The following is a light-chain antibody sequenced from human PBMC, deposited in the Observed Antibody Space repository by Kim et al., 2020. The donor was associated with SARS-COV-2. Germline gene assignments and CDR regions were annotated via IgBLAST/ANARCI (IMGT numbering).Light chain of an antibody. V-gene: IGKV3-11*01. CDR1: QNIDTY. Sequence: RASQNIDTYLAWYQQRPGQAPRLLVYDASNRATGVPDRFSGSGSGTDFTLTISSLEPEDFSLYYCQQRKSWHPAVTFGGGTKV. CDR2: DAS. J-gene: IGKJ4*01. CDR3: QQRKSWHPAVT.